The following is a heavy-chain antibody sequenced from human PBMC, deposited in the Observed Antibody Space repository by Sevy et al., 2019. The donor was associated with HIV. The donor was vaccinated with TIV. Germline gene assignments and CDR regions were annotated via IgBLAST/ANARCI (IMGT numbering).Heavy chain of an antibody. Sequence: ASVKVSCKASGDIFSNYGINWVRQAPGQGLQWMGGILPISGLVNYAQKFQGRVTISADKSTGTVYMALRSLRSEDTAVYYCARDRPCGGDCYILDPWGQGVLVTVSS. J-gene: IGHJ5*02. V-gene: IGHV1-69*10. CDR3: ARDRPCGGDCYILDP. CDR1: GDIFSNYG. CDR2: ILPISGLV. D-gene: IGHD2-21*01.